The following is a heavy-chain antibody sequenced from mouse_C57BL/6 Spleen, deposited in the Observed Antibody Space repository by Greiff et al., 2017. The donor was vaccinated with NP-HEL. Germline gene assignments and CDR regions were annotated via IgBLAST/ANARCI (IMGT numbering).Heavy chain of an antibody. J-gene: IGHJ4*01. V-gene: IGHV1-26*01. CDR1: GYTFTDYY. D-gene: IGHD1-1*01. Sequence: VQLQQSGPELVKPGASVKISCKASGYTFTDYYMNWVKQSHGKSLEWIGDINPNNGGTSYNQKFKGKATLTVDKSSSTAYMELRSLTSEDSAVYYCAREPYGSSPYYAMDYWGQGTSVTVSS. CDR2: INPNNGGT. CDR3: AREPYGSSPYYAMDY.